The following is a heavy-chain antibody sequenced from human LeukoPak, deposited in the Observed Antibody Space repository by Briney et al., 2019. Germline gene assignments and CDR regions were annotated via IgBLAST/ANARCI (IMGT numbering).Heavy chain of an antibody. Sequence: SETLSLTCTVSGGSISSSNFYWGWIRQPPGKGLEWIGSIYYSGSTYYNPSLKSRVTISVDTSKNQFSLKLNSVTAADTAVYYCARSCCSSTSCYAVGAFDIWGQGTMVTVSS. V-gene: IGHV4-39*01. J-gene: IGHJ3*02. CDR3: ARSCCSSTSCYAVGAFDI. CDR1: GGSISSSNFY. D-gene: IGHD2-2*01. CDR2: IYYSGST.